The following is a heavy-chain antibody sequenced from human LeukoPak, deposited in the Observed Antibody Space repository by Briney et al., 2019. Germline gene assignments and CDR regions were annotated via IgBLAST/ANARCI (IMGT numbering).Heavy chain of an antibody. J-gene: IGHJ4*02. D-gene: IGHD1-26*01. CDR1: GGSFSGYY. CDR2: IYHSGST. CDR3: ARGLVGATREDY. V-gene: IGHV4-34*01. Sequence: SETLSLTCAVYGGSFSGYYWSWIRQPPGKGLEWIGSIYHSGSTYYNPSPKSRVTISVDTSKNQFSLKLSSVTAADTAIYYCARGLVGATREDYWGQGTLVTVSS.